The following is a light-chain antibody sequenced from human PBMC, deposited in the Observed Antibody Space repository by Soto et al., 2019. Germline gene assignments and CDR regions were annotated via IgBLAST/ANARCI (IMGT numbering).Light chain of an antibody. CDR1: QDISNR. CDR2: DAS. V-gene: IGKV1-33*01. CDR3: QQYVNLVT. Sequence: DIQMTQSPSSLSASVGDRVTITCQASQDISNRLNWYQQKPGKAPKLLINDASNLEGGVPSRFSGSGSGTDFTFTISSLQPEDIATYYCQQYVNLVTFGGGTKLEIK. J-gene: IGKJ4*01.